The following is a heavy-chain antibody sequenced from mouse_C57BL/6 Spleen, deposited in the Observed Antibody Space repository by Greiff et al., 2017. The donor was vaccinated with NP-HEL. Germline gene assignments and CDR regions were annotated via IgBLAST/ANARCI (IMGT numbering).Heavy chain of an antibody. CDR1: GYTFTSYW. J-gene: IGHJ4*01. D-gene: IGHD2-3*01. V-gene: IGHV1-69*01. Sequence: QVQLQQSGAELVMPGASVKLSCKASGYTFTSYWMHWVKQRPGQGLEWIGEIDPSDSYTNYNQKFKGKSTLTVDKSSSTAYIQLSSLTSEDSAVYYCARWDDGPGTMDYWGQGTSVTVSS. CDR2: IDPSDSYT. CDR3: ARWDDGPGTMDY.